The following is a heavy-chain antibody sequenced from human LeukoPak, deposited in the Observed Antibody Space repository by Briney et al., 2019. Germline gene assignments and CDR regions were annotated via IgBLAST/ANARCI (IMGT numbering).Heavy chain of an antibody. CDR3: AREKGLLPDDY. Sequence: PGGSLRLSCAASGFTFSSNWMSWVRQAPGKGLEWVANIKQDGSEKYYVDSVKGRFTISRDNAKNSLYLQMNSLRAEDTAVYYCAREKGLLPDDYWGQGTLVTVSS. CDR1: GFTFSSNW. D-gene: IGHD3-22*01. CDR2: IKQDGSEK. V-gene: IGHV3-7*01. J-gene: IGHJ4*02.